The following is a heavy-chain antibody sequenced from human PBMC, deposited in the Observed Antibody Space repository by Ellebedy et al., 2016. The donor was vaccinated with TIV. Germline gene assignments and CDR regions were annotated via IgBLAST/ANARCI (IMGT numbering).Heavy chain of an antibody. D-gene: IGHD4-23*01. CDR3: ARGVGEYGGNAHSYYYYYMDV. Sequence: SETLSLTXTVSGGSISSYYWSWIRQPPGKGLEWIGYIYYSGSTNYNPSLKSRVTISVDTSKNQFSLKLSSVTAADTAVYYCARGVGEYGGNAHSYYYYYMDVWGKGTTVTVSS. CDR2: IYYSGST. CDR1: GGSISSYY. V-gene: IGHV4-59*01. J-gene: IGHJ6*03.